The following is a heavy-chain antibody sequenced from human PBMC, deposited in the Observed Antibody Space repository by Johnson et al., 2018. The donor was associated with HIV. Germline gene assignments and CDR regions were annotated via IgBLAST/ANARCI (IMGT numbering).Heavy chain of an antibody. Sequence: VQLVESGGGLVKPGGSLRLSCVASGFIFSKAWMTWVRQAPGKGLEWVGRIKSRTDGGTTDYAALVKDRFTISRDDSKNTLYLQMNSLKSEDTAVYYCTTDRVGSGSHDAFDIWGQGTIVTVSS. D-gene: IGHD1-26*01. J-gene: IGHJ3*02. CDR2: IKSRTDGGTT. CDR1: GFIFSKAW. V-gene: IGHV3-15*01. CDR3: TTDRVGSGSHDAFDI.